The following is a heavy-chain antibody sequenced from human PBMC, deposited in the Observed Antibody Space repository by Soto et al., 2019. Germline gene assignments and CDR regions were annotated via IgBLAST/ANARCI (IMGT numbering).Heavy chain of an antibody. D-gene: IGHD2-21*02. Sequence: QVQLVQSGAEEKKPGASVKVSCKASGYTFTSYAMHWVRQAPGQRLEWMGWINAGNGNTKYSQKFQGRVTITRDTAAGTAYRERSSLRSEDTDVYYGARSIVVVTALDYWGQGTLVTVSS. CDR2: INAGNGNT. CDR3: ARSIVVVTALDY. CDR1: GYTFTSYA. J-gene: IGHJ4*02. V-gene: IGHV1-3*05.